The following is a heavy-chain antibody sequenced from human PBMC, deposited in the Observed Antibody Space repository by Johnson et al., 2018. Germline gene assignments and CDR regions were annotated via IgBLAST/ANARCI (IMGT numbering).Heavy chain of an antibody. CDR1: GFTFSSYG. CDR2: ISYDGSNK. Sequence: QDQLVQSGGGVVQPGRSLRLPCAASGFTFSSYGMHWVRQAPGKGLEWVAVISYDGSNKYYADSVKGRFTISRDNSKNTLYLQMNSLRAEDTAVYYSEKDGRLLRYFAWAFIFQHWGQGTLVTVSS. V-gene: IGHV3-30*18. CDR3: EKDGRLLRYFAWAFIFQH. D-gene: IGHD3-9*01. J-gene: IGHJ1*01.